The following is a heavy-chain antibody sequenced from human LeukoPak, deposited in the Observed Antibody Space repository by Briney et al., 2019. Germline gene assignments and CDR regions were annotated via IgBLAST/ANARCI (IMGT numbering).Heavy chain of an antibody. CDR2: IYYSGST. CDR1: GGSVRSGSCY. CDR3: ARGYYGSGSFFDY. V-gene: IGHV4-61*01. D-gene: IGHD3-10*01. J-gene: IGHJ4*02. Sequence: PSETLSLTCTVSGGSVRSGSCYWSWIRQPPGKGLEWIGYIYYSGSTNYNPSLRGRVTISVDTSKNQFSLKLSSVTAADTAVYYCARGYYGSGSFFDYWGQGTLVTVSS.